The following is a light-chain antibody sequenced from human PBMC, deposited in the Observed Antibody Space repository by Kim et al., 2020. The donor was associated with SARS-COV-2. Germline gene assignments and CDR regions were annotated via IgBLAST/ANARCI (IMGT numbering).Light chain of an antibody. V-gene: IGKV3-11*01. CDR2: DSS. CDR3: QQRSDWPLT. Sequence: EIVLTQSPGTLSLSPGERATLSCRASQSVYTDLAWYRQKPGQPPSLLIYDSSIRAPGVPARFSGTGSGTDFTLTITSLEPDDFAVYYCQQRSDWPLTFGGGTKVDIK. CDR1: QSVYTD. J-gene: IGKJ4*01.